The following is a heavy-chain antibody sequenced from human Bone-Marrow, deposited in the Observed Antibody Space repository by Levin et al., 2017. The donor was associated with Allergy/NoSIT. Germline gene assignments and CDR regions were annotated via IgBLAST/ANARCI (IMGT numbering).Heavy chain of an antibody. CDR2: INHSGST. J-gene: IGHJ4*02. V-gene: IGHV4-34*01. Sequence: SETLSLTCAVYGGSFSGYYWSWIRQPPGKGLEWIGEINHSGSTNYNPSLKSRVTISVDTSKNQFSLKLSSVTAADTAVYYCARAPIAAAFHFDYWGQGTLVTVSS. D-gene: IGHD6-13*01. CDR1: GGSFSGYY. CDR3: ARAPIAAAFHFDY.